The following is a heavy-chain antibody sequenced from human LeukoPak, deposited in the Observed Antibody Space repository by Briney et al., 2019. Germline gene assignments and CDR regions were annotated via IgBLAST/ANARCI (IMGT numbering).Heavy chain of an antibody. CDR3: ARDISTYYYDSSGYYPTDY. Sequence: SVRVSCKASGGTFSSYAISWVRQAPGQGLEWMGRIIPIFGTANYAQKFQGRVTITTDESTSTAYMELSSPRSEDTAVYYCARDISTYYYDSSGYYPTDYWGQGTLVTVSS. CDR1: GGTFSSYA. CDR2: IIPIFGTA. J-gene: IGHJ4*02. V-gene: IGHV1-69*05. D-gene: IGHD3-22*01.